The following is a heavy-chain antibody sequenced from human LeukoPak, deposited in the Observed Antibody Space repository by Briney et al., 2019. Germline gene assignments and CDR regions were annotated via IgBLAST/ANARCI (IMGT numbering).Heavy chain of an antibody. J-gene: IGHJ4*02. Sequence: PGGSLRLSCTGSGFTLSSYEMSWIRQAPGKGLEWVSSIDYSGDSPYYADSVKGRFTISRDNSKNTLYLQMNNLRAEDTAVYYCAKDSRHLSSTRGGLKESRGGFSDYWGQGTLVTVSS. CDR1: GFTLSSYE. V-gene: IGHV3-23*01. CDR3: AKDSRHLSSTRGGLKESRGGFSDY. D-gene: IGHD6-13*01. CDR2: IDYSGDSP.